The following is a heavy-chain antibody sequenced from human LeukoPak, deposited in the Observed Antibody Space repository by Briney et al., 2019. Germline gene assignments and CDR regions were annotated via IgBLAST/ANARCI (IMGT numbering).Heavy chain of an antibody. V-gene: IGHV4-34*01. J-gene: IGHJ4*02. CDR1: GGSFSGYY. Sequence: SETLSLTCAVYGGSFSGYYWNWIRQPPGKGLEWIGEISHSGSTNYNPSLKSRVTISVDTSKNQFSLKLRSVTAADTAVYYCARETRRGGSGAYFWGQGTLVTVSS. CDR2: ISHSGST. D-gene: IGHD6-19*01. CDR3: ARETRRGGSGAYF.